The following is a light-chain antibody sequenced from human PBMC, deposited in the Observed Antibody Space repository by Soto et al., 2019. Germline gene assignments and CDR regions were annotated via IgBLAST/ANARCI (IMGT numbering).Light chain of an antibody. J-gene: IGLJ1*01. CDR2: DVS. V-gene: IGLV2-14*03. CDR1: SSDVGGYNY. CDR3: SSYTSSSTYV. Sequence: SALTQPASVSGSPGQWIAISYTGTSSDVGGYNYVSWYQQHPGKTPKLMICDVSNRPSGVSNRFSGSKSGNTASLTISGLQAEDEAEYYCSSYTSSSTYVFGTGTKVTVL.